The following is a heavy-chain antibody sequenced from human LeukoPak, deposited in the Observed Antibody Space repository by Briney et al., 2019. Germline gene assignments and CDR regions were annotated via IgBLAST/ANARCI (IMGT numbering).Heavy chain of an antibody. D-gene: IGHD2-2*01. J-gene: IGHJ4*02. Sequence: ASVKVSCKASGYTFTSYGINWVRQAPGQGLEWMGWISAYNGKTNYVQNLQGRVTMTTDTSTSTAYMELRSLRSEDTAVYYCARDMSPAALDYWGQGTLVTVSS. V-gene: IGHV1-18*01. CDR2: ISAYNGKT. CDR3: ARDMSPAALDY. CDR1: GYTFTSYG.